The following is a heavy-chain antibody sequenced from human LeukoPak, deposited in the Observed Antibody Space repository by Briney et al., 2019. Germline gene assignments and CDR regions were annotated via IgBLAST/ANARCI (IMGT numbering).Heavy chain of an antibody. J-gene: IGHJ4*02. CDR1: GGSISGYY. Sequence: SETLSLTCSVSGGSISGYYWSWIRQPPGKGLEWIGYIHYSGSTNYNPSLKSRVTISVDTSKNQFSLKLSSVTAADTAVYFCARGEMATIFLWGQGTLVTVSS. CDR3: ARGEMATIFL. D-gene: IGHD5-24*01. CDR2: IHYSGST. V-gene: IGHV4-59*01.